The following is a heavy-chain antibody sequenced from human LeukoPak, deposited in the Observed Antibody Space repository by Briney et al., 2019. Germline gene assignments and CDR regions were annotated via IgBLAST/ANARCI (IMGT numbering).Heavy chain of an antibody. CDR1: GGSISSYY. Sequence: PSETLSLTCTVSGGSISSYYWSWIRQPPGKGLEWIGYIYYSGSTNYNPSLKNRVTISVDTSKNQFSLKLSSVTAADTAVYYCARDRTRTYDSSPDAFDIWGQGTMVTVSS. V-gene: IGHV4-59*01. D-gene: IGHD3-22*01. CDR2: IYYSGST. CDR3: ARDRTRTYDSSPDAFDI. J-gene: IGHJ3*02.